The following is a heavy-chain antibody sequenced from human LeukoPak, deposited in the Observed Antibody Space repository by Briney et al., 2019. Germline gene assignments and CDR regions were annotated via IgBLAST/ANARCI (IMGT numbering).Heavy chain of an antibody. CDR3: ARVVFGYSSGWSDV. Sequence: ASVKVSCKASGYTFTSYGISWVRQAPGQGLEWMGRISAYNGNTNYAQKLQGRVTMTTDTSTSTAYMELRSLRSDDTAVYYCARVVFGYSSGWSDVWGQGTTVTVSS. CDR1: GYTFTSYG. V-gene: IGHV1-18*01. D-gene: IGHD6-19*01. CDR2: ISAYNGNT. J-gene: IGHJ6*02.